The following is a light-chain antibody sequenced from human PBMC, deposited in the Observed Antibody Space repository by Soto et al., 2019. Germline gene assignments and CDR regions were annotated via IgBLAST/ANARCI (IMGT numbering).Light chain of an antibody. Sequence: QSVLTQPPSVSGAPGQRVTISCTGSSSNIGAGYDVHWYQQLPGTAPKLLIYGNSNRPSGVPDRFSGSKSGTSASLAITGLQAEDEADYYCQSYDSSLSGFVVLGGGT. J-gene: IGLJ2*01. CDR1: SSNIGAGYD. CDR3: QSYDSSLSGFVV. V-gene: IGLV1-40*01. CDR2: GNS.